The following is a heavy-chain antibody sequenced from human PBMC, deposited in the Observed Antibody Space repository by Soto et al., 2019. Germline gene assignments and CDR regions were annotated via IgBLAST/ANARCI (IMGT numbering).Heavy chain of an antibody. D-gene: IGHD5-18*01. J-gene: IGHJ6*02. CDR1: GGTFSSYA. CDR2: IIPIFGTA. Sequence: ASVKVSCKASGGTFSSYAISWVRQAPGQGLEWMGGIIPIFGTANYAQKFQGRVTITADESTSTAYMELSSLRSEDTAVYYCASKVVVDTAMVGIYYYGMDVWGQGTTVTVSS. V-gene: IGHV1-69*13. CDR3: ASKVVVDTAMVGIYYYGMDV.